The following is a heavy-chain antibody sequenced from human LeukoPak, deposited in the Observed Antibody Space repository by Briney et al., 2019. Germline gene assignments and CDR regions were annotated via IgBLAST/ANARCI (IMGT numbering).Heavy chain of an antibody. Sequence: PGGSLRLSCAASGFTFGDYPMSWVRQAPGKGLGWGGSVRRNIYGRTKQYAASEKGRFTISRDDSKSIAYLQMISLKTEDTAVYYCATPLGYCSSTSCLDFYYWGQGTLVTVSS. V-gene: IGHV3-49*04. CDR2: VRRNIYGRTK. CDR3: ATPLGYCSSTSCLDFYY. J-gene: IGHJ4*02. CDR1: GFTFGDYP. D-gene: IGHD2-2*01.